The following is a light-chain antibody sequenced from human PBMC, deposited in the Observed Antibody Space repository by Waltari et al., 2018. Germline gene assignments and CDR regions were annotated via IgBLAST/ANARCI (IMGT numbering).Light chain of an antibody. V-gene: IGKV4-1*01. CDR3: LQYFDASRT. J-gene: IGKJ2*01. CDR2: WAS. Sequence: IVMTQFPDSLAVSFGWTAPINCRSSHRLFYTSNNKDYLGWYQQKPGLPPKLLIYWASTRESGVPDRFSGSGSVTDFTLTISSLQAEDVAVYYCLQYFDASRTFGQGTKLEIK. CDR1: HRLFYTSNNKDY.